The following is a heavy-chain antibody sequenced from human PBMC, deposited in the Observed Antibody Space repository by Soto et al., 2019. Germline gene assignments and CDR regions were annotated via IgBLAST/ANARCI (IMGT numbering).Heavy chain of an antibody. CDR1: GFTFSSYS. D-gene: IGHD3-9*01. V-gene: IGHV3-21*01. CDR3: ARSNYDILTGYY. CDR2: ISSGSSYI. Sequence: PGGSLRLSCAASGFTFSSYSMNWVRQAPGKGLEWVSSISSGSSYIYYADSVKGRFTISRDNAKNSLYLQMNSLRAEDTAVYYCARSNYDILTGYYWGQGTLVTVSS. J-gene: IGHJ4*02.